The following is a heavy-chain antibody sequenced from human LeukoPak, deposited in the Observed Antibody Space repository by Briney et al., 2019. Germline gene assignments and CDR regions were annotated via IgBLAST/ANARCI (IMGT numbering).Heavy chain of an antibody. CDR1: GFTFSSYG. J-gene: IGHJ4*02. CDR2: IWYDGSNT. V-gene: IGHV3-33*06. Sequence: GGSLRLSCAASGFTFSSYGMHWVRQAPGEGLEWVAMIWYDGSNTYYADSVKGRFTISRDNSKNTLFLQMDSLRAEDTAVYYCAKPPEVGATVGYFDYWGQGTLVTVSS. CDR3: AKPPEVGATVGYFDY. D-gene: IGHD1-26*01.